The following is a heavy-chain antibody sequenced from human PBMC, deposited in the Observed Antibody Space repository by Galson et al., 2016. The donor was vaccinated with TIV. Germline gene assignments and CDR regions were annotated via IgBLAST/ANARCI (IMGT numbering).Heavy chain of an antibody. CDR2: ISPYTGNT. V-gene: IGHV1-18*01. CDR3: ARDRIQGVVVVSKPRFDY. J-gene: IGHJ4*02. CDR1: GYTFNTFG. Sequence: SVKVSCKASGYTFNTFGISWVRQAPGQGPEWMGWISPYTGNTNYARKFQGRVTMTTDTSTSTAYLEVRSLRSYHTAIYYCARDRIQGVVVVSKPRFDYWGQGTLVTVSS. D-gene: IGHD2-21*01.